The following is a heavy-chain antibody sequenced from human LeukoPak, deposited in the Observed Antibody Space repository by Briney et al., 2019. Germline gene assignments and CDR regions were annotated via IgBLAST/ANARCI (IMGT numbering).Heavy chain of an antibody. V-gene: IGHV3-48*02. D-gene: IGHD3-10*02. CDR1: GFTFSNYG. CDR2: ISSDSSSM. Sequence: AGGSLRLSCAASGFTFSNYGMNWVRQAPGKGLEWVSYISSDSSSMSYADSVKGRFTISRDNAKNSLYLQMNSLRDEDTAVYYCARDLFLRWGQGTLVTVSS. J-gene: IGHJ4*02. CDR3: ARDLFLR.